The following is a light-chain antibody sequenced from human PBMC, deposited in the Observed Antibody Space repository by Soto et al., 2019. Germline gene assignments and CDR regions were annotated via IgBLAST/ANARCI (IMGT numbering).Light chain of an antibody. V-gene: IGKV3-15*01. CDR3: QQYAKWPPQT. CDR2: GAS. Sequence: VDRFTITCQASQDISNYLNWYQQKPGQATRLLIYGASTRATGIPARFSGSGSGTEFTLTISNLQSEDFAVYYCQQYAKWPPQTFGQGTKVDIK. CDR1: QDISNY. J-gene: IGKJ1*01.